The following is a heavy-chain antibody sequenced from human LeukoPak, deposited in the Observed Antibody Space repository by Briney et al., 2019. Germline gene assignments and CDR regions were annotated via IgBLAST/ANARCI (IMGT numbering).Heavy chain of an antibody. CDR3: ARDVCSSTSRYNYDY. V-gene: IGHV4-39*07. J-gene: IGHJ4*02. CDR1: GGSISSSSYY. Sequence: PSETLSLTCTVSGGSISSSSYYWGWIRQPPGKGLEWIGSIYYSGSTYYNPSLKSRVTMSVDTSKNQFSLKLSSVTAADTAVYYCARDVCSSTSRYNYDYWGQGTLVTVSS. D-gene: IGHD2-2*02. CDR2: IYYSGST.